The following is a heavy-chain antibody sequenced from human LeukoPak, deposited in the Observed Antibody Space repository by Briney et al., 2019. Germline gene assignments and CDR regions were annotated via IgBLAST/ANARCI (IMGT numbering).Heavy chain of an antibody. CDR2: ISSSRSYI. CDR3: ARDLGYCSSTSCYGDDAFDI. D-gene: IGHD2-2*01. Sequence: PGGSLKLSCAASGFTFSSYSMNWVRQAPGKGLEWVSSISSSRSYIYYADSVKGRFTISRDNAKNSLYLQMNSLRAEDTAVYYCARDLGYCSSTSCYGDDAFDIWGQGTMVTVSS. J-gene: IGHJ3*02. CDR1: GFTFSSYS. V-gene: IGHV3-21*01.